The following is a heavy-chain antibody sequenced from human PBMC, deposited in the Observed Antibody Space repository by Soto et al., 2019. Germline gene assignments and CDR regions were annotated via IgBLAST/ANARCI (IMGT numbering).Heavy chain of an antibody. J-gene: IGHJ6*02. D-gene: IGHD3-10*01. CDR2: INHSGST. CDR3: ATGRGVRGVIITTYYYYGLDV. V-gene: IGHV4-34*01. CDR1: GGSFSGYY. Sequence: SETLSLTCAVYGGSFSGYYWSWIRQPPGKGLEWIGEINHSGSTNYNPSLKSRVTISVDTSKNQFSLKLSSVSAADTAVYYCATGRGVRGVIITTYYYYGLDVWGQGTTVTV.